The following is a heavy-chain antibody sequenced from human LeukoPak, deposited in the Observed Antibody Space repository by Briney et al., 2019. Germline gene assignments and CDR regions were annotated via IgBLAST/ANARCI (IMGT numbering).Heavy chain of an antibody. Sequence: PSETLSLTCAVSGGSISSGGYSWSWIRQPPGKGLGWIGYIYHSGSTYYNPSLKSRVTISVDRSKNQFSLKPSSVTAADTAVYYCAISSGWSLGFDPWGQGTLVTVSS. J-gene: IGHJ5*02. D-gene: IGHD6-19*01. CDR1: GGSISSGGYS. CDR2: IYHSGST. V-gene: IGHV4-30-2*01. CDR3: AISSGWSLGFDP.